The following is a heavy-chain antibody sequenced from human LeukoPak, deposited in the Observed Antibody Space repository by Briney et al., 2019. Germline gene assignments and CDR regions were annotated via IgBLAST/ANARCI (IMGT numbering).Heavy chain of an antibody. CDR2: IYTSGST. D-gene: IGHD4-11*01. Sequence: SETLSLTCTVSGGFISSGSYYWSWIRQPAGKGLEWIGRIYTSGSTNYNPSLKSRVTISVDTSKNQFSLKLSSVTAADTAVYYCARDGLYNNYWFDPWGQGTLVTVSS. J-gene: IGHJ5*02. CDR1: GGFISSGSYY. V-gene: IGHV4-61*02. CDR3: ARDGLYNNYWFDP.